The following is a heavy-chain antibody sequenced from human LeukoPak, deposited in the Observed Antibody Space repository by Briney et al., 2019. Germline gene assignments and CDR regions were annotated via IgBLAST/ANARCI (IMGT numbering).Heavy chain of an antibody. Sequence: SETLSLTCTVSGGSIGSSSYYWGWISQPPGKGLEWIGSIYYSGSTYYNPSLKSRVTISVDTSKNQFSLKLSSVTAADTAVYYCARHGYDWTPAHFDYWGQGTLVTVSS. CDR3: ARHGYDWTPAHFDY. V-gene: IGHV4-39*01. CDR2: IYYSGST. D-gene: IGHD5-12*01. J-gene: IGHJ4*02. CDR1: GGSIGSSSYY.